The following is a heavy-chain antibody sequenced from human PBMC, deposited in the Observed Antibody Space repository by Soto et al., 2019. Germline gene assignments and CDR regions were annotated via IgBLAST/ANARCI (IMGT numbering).Heavy chain of an antibody. D-gene: IGHD6-6*01. CDR2: IYPGDSDT. Sequence: GESLKISCKGSGYSFATYWIGWVRQMPGKGLEWMGIIYPGDSDTRYSPSFQGQVTISADKSISTAYLQWSTLKASDTAMYYCARAGIAARARSFDYWGQGTLVTVSS. CDR1: GYSFATYW. CDR3: ARAGIAARARSFDY. V-gene: IGHV5-51*01. J-gene: IGHJ4*02.